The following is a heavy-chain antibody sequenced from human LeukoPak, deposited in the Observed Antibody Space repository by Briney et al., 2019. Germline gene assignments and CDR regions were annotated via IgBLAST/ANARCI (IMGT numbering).Heavy chain of an antibody. D-gene: IGHD3-22*01. J-gene: IGHJ6*02. CDR2: IYYSGST. CDR3: ARDWYYYDSSGYYQYYGMDV. Sequence: SETLSLTCIVSGGSISSGGYYWSWIRQHPGKGLEWIGYIYYSGSTYYNPSLKSRVTISVDTSKNQFSLKLSSVTAADTAVYYCARDWYYYDSSGYYQYYGMDVWGQGTTVTVSS. CDR1: GGSISSGGYY. V-gene: IGHV4-31*03.